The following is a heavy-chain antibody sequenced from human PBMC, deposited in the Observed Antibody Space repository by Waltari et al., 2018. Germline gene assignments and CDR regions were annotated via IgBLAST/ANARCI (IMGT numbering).Heavy chain of an antibody. D-gene: IGHD5-12*01. J-gene: IGHJ4*02. CDR2: ISWNSNTI. CDR3: VKDISGYVDLDY. Sequence: EVQLVESGGGLVQPGRSLRLSCAASGVTFDDYVMPWVRQAPGKGLEWVASISWNSNTIDYTDSVKGRFTISRDNAKNSLYLQMDSLRAEDTAFYYCVKDISGYVDLDYWGQGTLVTVSS. V-gene: IGHV3-9*01. CDR1: GVTFDDYV.